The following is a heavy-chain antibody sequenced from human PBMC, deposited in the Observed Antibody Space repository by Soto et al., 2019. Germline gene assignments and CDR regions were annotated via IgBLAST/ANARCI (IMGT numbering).Heavy chain of an antibody. D-gene: IGHD6-13*01. CDR2: ISYDGSNK. Sequence: GGSLRLSCAASGFTFSSYGMHWIRQAPGKGLEWVAVISYDGSNKYYADSVKGRFTISRDNSKNTLYLQMNSLRAEDTAVYYCAKGHGSSWYVGYYYYGMDVWGQGTTVTVSS. CDR1: GFTFSSYG. V-gene: IGHV3-30*18. CDR3: AKGHGSSWYVGYYYYGMDV. J-gene: IGHJ6*02.